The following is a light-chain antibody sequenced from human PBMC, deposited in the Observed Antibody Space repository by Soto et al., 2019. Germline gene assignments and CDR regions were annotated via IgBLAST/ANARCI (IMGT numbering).Light chain of an antibody. J-gene: IGLJ2*01. CDR2: DVS. Sequence: QSVLTQPASVSGSPGQSITISCTGTSSDVGGYNYVSWYQQHPGKAPKLMIYDVSNRPSGVSNRFSGSKSGNTAYLTISGLQAEDEAAYYCSSYTSSSTLVVFGGGTKVTVL. CDR3: SSYTSSSTLVV. V-gene: IGLV2-14*01. CDR1: SSDVGGYNY.